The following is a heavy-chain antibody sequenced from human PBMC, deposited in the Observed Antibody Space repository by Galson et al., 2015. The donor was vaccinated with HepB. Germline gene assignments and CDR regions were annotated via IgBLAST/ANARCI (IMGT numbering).Heavy chain of an antibody. J-gene: IGHJ5*02. CDR2: ISGSGDKT. D-gene: IGHD6-13*01. CDR3: TKDQYSSSWYDWFDP. CDR1: GFIFSDYA. V-gene: IGHV3-23*01. Sequence: SLRLSCAASGFIFSDYAMSWVRQAPGKGLEWVSAISGSGDKTYYADSVKGRFTISRDNSKNTVYMRMNRLRAEDTATYYCTKDQYSSSWYDWFDPWGQGTLVTVSS.